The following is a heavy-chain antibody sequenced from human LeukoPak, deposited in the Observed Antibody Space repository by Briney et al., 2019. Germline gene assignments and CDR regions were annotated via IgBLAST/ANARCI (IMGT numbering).Heavy chain of an antibody. V-gene: IGHV3-23*01. Sequence: GGSLRLSCAASGFTFSSYAMTWVRQTPGKGREWVSTVSRRDGRTYYADSLKGSINNSRDNSKNTLYLQMTSLTPQDTGIYYSGKSPDSWGQGTLVTVSS. J-gene: IGHJ5*01. CDR3: GKSPDS. CDR1: GFTFSSYA. CDR2: VSRRDGRT.